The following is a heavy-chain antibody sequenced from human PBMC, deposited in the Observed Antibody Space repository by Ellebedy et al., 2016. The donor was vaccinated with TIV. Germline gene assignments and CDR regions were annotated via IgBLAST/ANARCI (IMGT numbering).Heavy chain of an antibody. Sequence: MPSETLSLTCTVSGGSVNSNNYYWGWIRQPPGKGLEWIGSIYSSGSTYYNPSLKSRVTMSIDTSKNQFSLKLTSVTAADTAVYHCARDLILDSGWYGSWFDPWGQGTLVTVSS. CDR3: ARDLILDSGWYGSWFDP. J-gene: IGHJ5*02. CDR2: IYSSGST. D-gene: IGHD6-19*01. CDR1: GGSVNSNNYY. V-gene: IGHV4-39*07.